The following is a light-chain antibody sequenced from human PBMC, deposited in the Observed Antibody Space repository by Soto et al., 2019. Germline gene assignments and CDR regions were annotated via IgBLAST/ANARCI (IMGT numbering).Light chain of an antibody. Sequence: ERVMTQSPATRSVSPGERATLSCRASQSVSSDLAWYQHKPGQAPRLLIYAASARATGIPARFSGSGSGTEFTLTISSLQSEDFAIYYCQQYNNWPLAFGGGTKVEIK. J-gene: IGKJ4*01. V-gene: IGKV3-15*01. CDR3: QQYNNWPLA. CDR2: AAS. CDR1: QSVSSD.